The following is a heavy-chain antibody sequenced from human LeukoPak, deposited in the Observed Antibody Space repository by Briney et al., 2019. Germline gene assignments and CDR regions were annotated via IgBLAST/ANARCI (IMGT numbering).Heavy chain of an antibody. Sequence: GTSLRLSCEASGFTFSHFGMHWVREAPGKGVEWVADMWRDATNQYYGDCVKGRFTIYRDNLKNTVSLQMDSLRAEDTAVYYCAKDAQRGFDYSNSLEHWGQASQVTVSS. V-gene: IGHV3-33*06. CDR2: MWRDATNQ. CDR1: GFTFSHFG. CDR3: AKDAQRGFDYSNSLEH. D-gene: IGHD4-11*01. J-gene: IGHJ4*02.